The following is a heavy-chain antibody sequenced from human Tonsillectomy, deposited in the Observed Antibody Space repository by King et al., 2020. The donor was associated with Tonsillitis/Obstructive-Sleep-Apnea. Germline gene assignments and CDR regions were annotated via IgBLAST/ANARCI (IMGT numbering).Heavy chain of an antibody. J-gene: IGHJ4*02. CDR2: IYYSGST. D-gene: IGHD3-10*01. Sequence: QLQESGPGLVKPSETLSLTCTVSGGSIRTYYWSWIRQPPGKGLEWIGYIYYSGSTNYNPSLKNRVIISLDSSRKQFSLNLSSVTAADTAVYFCARHWGSDSGSYSDFDYWGQGTLVTVSS. CDR1: GGSIRTYY. V-gene: IGHV4-59*08. CDR3: ARHWGSDSGSYSDFDY.